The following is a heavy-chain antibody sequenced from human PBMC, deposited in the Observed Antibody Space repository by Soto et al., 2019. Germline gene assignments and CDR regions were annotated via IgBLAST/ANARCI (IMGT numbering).Heavy chain of an antibody. CDR3: AKGSRRYDSSGYPRTL. Sequence: VQLLESGGGLVQPGGSLRLSCAASGFTFSSYAMSWVRQAPGKGLEWVSAISGSGGSTYYADSVKGRFTISRDNSKNTLYLQMNSLRAEDTAVYYCAKGSRRYDSSGYPRTLWGQGTLVTVSS. CDR2: ISGSGGST. V-gene: IGHV3-23*01. D-gene: IGHD3-22*01. CDR1: GFTFSSYA. J-gene: IGHJ4*02.